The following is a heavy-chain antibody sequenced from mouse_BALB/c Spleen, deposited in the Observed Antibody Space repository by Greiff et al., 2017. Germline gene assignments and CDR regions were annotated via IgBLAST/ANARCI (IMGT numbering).Heavy chain of an antibody. CDR3: ARDYYSEYFDV. CDR2: ISSGGST. V-gene: IGHV5-6-5*01. J-gene: IGHJ1*01. CDR1: GFSFSSYA. Sequence: EVMLVESGGGLVKPGGSLKLSCAASGFSFSSYAMSWVRQTPEKRLEWVASISSGGSTYYPDSVKGRFTISRDNARNILYLQMSSLRSEDTAMYYCARDYYSEYFDVWGEGTTVTVSS. D-gene: IGHD1-1*01.